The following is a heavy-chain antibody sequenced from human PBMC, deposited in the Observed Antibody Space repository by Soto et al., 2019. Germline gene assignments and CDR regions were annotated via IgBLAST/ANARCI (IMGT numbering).Heavy chain of an antibody. CDR3: AHRQGQGQWLVRRQVDWCDH. Sequence: QITLKESGPTLVKPTQTLTLTCTFSGFSLSTSGVGVGWIRQPPGKALEWLALIYWNDDKRYSPSLKSRLTITKDTSKNQVVLTSTNMDPVDTATYYCAHRQGQGQWLVRRQVDWCDHWGQGTLVTVSS. J-gene: IGHJ5*02. CDR2: IYWNDDK. V-gene: IGHV2-5*01. D-gene: IGHD6-19*01. CDR1: GFSLSTSGVG.